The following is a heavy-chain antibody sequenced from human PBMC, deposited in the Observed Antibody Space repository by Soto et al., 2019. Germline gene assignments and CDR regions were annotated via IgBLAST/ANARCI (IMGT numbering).Heavy chain of an antibody. CDR2: TYYRSKWYN. V-gene: IGHV6-1*01. Sequence: SQTLSLTCVISGDSVSSNSAAWNWIRQSPSRGLEWLGRTYYRSKWYNDYAVSVKSRIAINPDTSENQFSLQLNSVTPEDTAVYYCARGVESRGRNAFEIWGQGTVVTVSS. J-gene: IGHJ3*02. CDR3: ARGVESRGRNAFEI. D-gene: IGHD3-10*01. CDR1: GDSVSSNSAA.